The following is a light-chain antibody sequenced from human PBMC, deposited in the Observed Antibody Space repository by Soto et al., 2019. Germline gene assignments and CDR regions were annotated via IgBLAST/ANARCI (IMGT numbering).Light chain of an antibody. CDR1: QSVSSY. CDR2: GAS. Sequence: IVLRLSASTLSLTPRERAALYCRASQSVSSYLALYHQKPGQAPRLIIFGASTRATGIPDRFSGSGSGTDFTLTISRLEPEDFAVYYCQHYGVSSWTFGQVTKVDI. V-gene: IGKV3-20*01. CDR3: QHYGVSSWT. J-gene: IGKJ1*01.